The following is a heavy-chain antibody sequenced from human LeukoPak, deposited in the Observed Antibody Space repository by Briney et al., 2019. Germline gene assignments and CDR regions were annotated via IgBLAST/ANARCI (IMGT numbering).Heavy chain of an antibody. Sequence: SETLSLTCTVSGGSISSGGYYWSWIRQHPGKGLEWIGYIYYSGSTYYNPSLKSRVTISVDTSKNQFSLRLSSVTAADTAVYYCARAMQQLVPGGFDYWGQGTLVTVSS. CDR3: ARAMQQLVPGGFDY. J-gene: IGHJ4*02. CDR1: GGSISSGGYY. V-gene: IGHV4-31*03. CDR2: IYYSGST. D-gene: IGHD6-6*01.